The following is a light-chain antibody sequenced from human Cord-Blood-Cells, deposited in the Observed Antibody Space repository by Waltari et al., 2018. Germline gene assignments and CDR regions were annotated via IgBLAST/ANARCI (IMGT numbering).Light chain of an antibody. Sequence: DIQMTQSPSTLSASVGDRVTITCRARQGISSWLAWYKQKPGKAPKLLIYKASSLESGVPSRFSGRGSGTEFTLTISSLQPDDFATYYCQQYNSYWTFGQGTKVEIK. CDR2: KAS. J-gene: IGKJ1*01. V-gene: IGKV1-5*03. CDR3: QQYNSYWT. CDR1: QGISSW.